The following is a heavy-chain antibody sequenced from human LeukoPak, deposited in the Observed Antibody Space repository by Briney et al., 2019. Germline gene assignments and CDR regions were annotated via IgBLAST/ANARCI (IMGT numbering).Heavy chain of an antibody. D-gene: IGHD1-26*01. CDR2: IYHSGST. J-gene: IGHJ6*02. CDR3: ARVPLYSGSYFGYYGMDV. V-gene: IGHV4-4*02. CDR1: GGSISSSNW. Sequence: PSETLSLTCAVSGGSISSSNWWSWVRQPPEKGLEWIGEIYHSGSTNYNPSLKSRVTISVDKSKNQFSLKLSSVTAADTAVYYCARVPLYSGSYFGYYGMDVWGQGTTVTVSS.